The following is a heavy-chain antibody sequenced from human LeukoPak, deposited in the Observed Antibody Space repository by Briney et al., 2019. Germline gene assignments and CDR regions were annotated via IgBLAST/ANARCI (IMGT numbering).Heavy chain of an antibody. Sequence: GGSLRLSCTASGFTFSNFWMGWVRQAPGKGLEWVANIKQDETEKFYLGSVKGRFTISRDNAKNSLYLQMNSLRAEDTAVYYCAREIVGTHKSRFDPWGQGTLATVSS. CDR2: IKQDETEK. D-gene: IGHD1-26*01. V-gene: IGHV3-7*03. CDR3: AREIVGTHKSRFDP. J-gene: IGHJ5*02. CDR1: GFTFSNFW.